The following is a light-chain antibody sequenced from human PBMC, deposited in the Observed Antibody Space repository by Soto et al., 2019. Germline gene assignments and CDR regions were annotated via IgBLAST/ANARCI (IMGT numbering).Light chain of an antibody. V-gene: IGKV1-5*03. J-gene: IGKJ1*01. CDR2: KAS. CDR1: QSISSW. Sequence: DIQMTQSPSTLSASVGDRVTISCRASQSISSWLAWYQQKPGKAPKLLIYKASSLESGVTSRFSGSGSGTEFTLTISSLQPDDFATYYCQQYNSYPWTFGQGTKVDI. CDR3: QQYNSYPWT.